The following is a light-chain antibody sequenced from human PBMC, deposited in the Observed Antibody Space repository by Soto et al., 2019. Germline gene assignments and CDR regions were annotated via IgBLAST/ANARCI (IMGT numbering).Light chain of an antibody. CDR2: SNN. CDR1: RSSIGSNT. V-gene: IGLV1-44*01. Sequence: QAVLTQPPSVSGTPGQRVTISCSGSRSSIGSNTVNWYQHLPGSAPKLLIYSNNHRPSGVPDRFSASKAGASASLAISGLQSEDEGDYYCAAWDASLGCFYVFGSGTKVTVL. CDR3: AAWDASLGCFYV. J-gene: IGLJ1*01.